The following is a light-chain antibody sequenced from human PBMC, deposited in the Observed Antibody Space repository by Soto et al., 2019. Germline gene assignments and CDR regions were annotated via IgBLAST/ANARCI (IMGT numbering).Light chain of an antibody. V-gene: IGKV1-12*01. CDR2: AAS. Sequence: DIQMTQSPSSVSASVGDRVTITCRASQGISSRLAWYQQKPGKAPNLLIYAASSLHSRVTSRFSGSGSETDFTLIIGSLPPEDFASYYFPQSNSFPLTFGGGNKVEIK. CDR1: QGISSR. J-gene: IGKJ4*01. CDR3: PQSNSFPLT.